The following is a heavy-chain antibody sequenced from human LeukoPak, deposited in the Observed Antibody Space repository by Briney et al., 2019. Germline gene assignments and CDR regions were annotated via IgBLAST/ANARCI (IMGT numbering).Heavy chain of an antibody. CDR2: IYTSEST. D-gene: IGHD4-17*01. J-gene: IGHJ3*02. V-gene: IGHV4-4*07. Sequence: SETLSLICTVSGGSISSYYWSWIRQPAGKGLEWIGRIYTSESTNYNPSLKSRVTMSIDTSKNQFSLKLSSVTAADTAVYYCAGVPHDYGDYEAFDIWGRGTMVTVSS. CDR3: AGVPHDYGDYEAFDI. CDR1: GGSISSYY.